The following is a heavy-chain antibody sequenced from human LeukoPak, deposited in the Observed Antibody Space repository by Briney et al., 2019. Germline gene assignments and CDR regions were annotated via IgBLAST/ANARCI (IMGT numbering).Heavy chain of an antibody. Sequence: PSETLSLTCTVSGGSISSYYWSWIRQPAGKGLEWIGRIYTSGSTNYNPSLKSRVTMSVDTSKNQFSLKLSSVTAADTAVYYCARVGVVPAAIPIYYYYYGMDVWGQGTTVTVSS. CDR3: ARVGVVPAAIPIYYYYYGMDV. J-gene: IGHJ6*02. CDR2: IYTSGST. CDR1: GGSISSYY. D-gene: IGHD2-2*01. V-gene: IGHV4-4*07.